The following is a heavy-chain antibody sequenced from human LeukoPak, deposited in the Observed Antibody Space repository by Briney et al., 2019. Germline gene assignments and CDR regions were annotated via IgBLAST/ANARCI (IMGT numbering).Heavy chain of an antibody. J-gene: IGHJ6*03. CDR3: ARHGYYYYYMDV. CDR2: MYYSGSA. V-gene: IGHV4-59*01. Sequence: SETLSLTCSVSGGSISTYYWSWIRQPPGKGLEWIGYMYYSGSANYNPSLKSRVTISVDTSKNQFSLKLSSVTAADTAVYYCARHGYYYYYMDVWGKGTTVTISS. CDR1: GGSISTYY.